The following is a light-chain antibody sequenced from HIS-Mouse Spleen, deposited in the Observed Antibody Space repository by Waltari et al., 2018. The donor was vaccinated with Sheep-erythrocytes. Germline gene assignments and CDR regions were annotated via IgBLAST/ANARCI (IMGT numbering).Light chain of an antibody. V-gene: IGLV3-1*01. Sequence: SYELTQPPSVSVSPGQTASIPCPGDNLGEEYACWYPQKPGQSPVPVHYQDSKRPSGIPERFSGSNSGNTATLTISGTQAMDEADYYCQAWDSSTAWVFGGGTKLTVL. J-gene: IGLJ3*02. CDR3: QAWDSSTAWV. CDR1: NLGEEY. CDR2: QDS.